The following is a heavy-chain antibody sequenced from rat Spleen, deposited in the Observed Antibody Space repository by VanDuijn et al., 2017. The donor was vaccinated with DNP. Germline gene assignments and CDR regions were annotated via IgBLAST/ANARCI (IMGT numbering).Heavy chain of an antibody. V-gene: IGHV5-22*01. D-gene: IGHD1-4*01. CDR1: GFIFSDYY. CDR2: IRYDGGSN. Sequence: EVQLVESGGGLVQPGRSLKLSCAASGFIFSDYYMAWVRQAPTKGLEWVAYIRYDGGSNYYGDSVKGRFTISRDIVKNILYLQMNSLRSEDMATYYCARHVLPLRVWDYWGQGVMVTVSS. CDR3: ARHVLPLRVWDY. J-gene: IGHJ2*01.